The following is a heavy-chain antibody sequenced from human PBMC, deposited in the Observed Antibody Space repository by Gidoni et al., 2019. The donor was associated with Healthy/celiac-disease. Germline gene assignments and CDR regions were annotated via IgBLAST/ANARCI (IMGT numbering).Heavy chain of an antibody. CDR1: GYSFTSYW. V-gene: IGHV5-10-1*03. J-gene: IGHJ3*02. CDR2: VDPSDSYT. CDR3: ARNYAFYI. Sequence: EVQLVQSGAEVKKPGESGRISCEGSGYSFTSYWISWVRQRPGKGLEWMGRVDPSDSYTNYSPSFQGHVTISADNSSSTPYLQWSSLKASDTAMYYCARNYAFYICGQVTMVTVSS.